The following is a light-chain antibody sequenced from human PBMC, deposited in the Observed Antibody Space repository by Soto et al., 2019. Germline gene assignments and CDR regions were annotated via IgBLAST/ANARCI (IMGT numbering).Light chain of an antibody. CDR3: AAWDDSLNGSYV. CDR1: SSNIGSNT. J-gene: IGLJ1*01. Sequence: QSVLTHPPSASGTPGQRVTISCSGSSSNIGSNTVNWYRQLPGTAPKLLIYSNNQRLSGVPDRFSGSKSGTSASLAISGLQSEDEADYYCAAWDDSLNGSYVFGTGT. CDR2: SNN. V-gene: IGLV1-44*01.